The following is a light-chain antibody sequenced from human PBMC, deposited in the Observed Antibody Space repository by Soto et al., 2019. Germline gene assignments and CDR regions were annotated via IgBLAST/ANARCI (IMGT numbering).Light chain of an antibody. CDR1: SSDVGGYNY. J-gene: IGLJ2*01. CDR3: CSYAGSYTLV. V-gene: IGLV2-11*01. Sequence: QLVLTQPRSVSGSPGQSVTISCTGTSSDVGGYNYVSWYQQQPGKAPKVIIYDVSKRPSGVPDRISGSKSGNTASLTISGLQAEDEADYHCCSYAGSYTLVFGGGTKLTVL. CDR2: DVS.